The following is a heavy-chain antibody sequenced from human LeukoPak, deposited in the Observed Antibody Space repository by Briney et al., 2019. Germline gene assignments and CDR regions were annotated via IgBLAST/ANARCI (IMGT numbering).Heavy chain of an antibody. CDR2: IYHSGST. CDR3: ASPRGSCSGGSCYYYYFDY. J-gene: IGHJ4*02. V-gene: IGHV4-38-2*01. Sequence: SETLSLTCAVSGYSISSGYYWGWIRQPPGKGLEWIGRIYHSGSTYYNPSLKSRVTISVDTSKNQFSLKLSSVTAADTAVYYCASPRGSCSGGSCYYYYFDYWGQGTLVTVSS. D-gene: IGHD2-15*01. CDR1: GYSISSGYY.